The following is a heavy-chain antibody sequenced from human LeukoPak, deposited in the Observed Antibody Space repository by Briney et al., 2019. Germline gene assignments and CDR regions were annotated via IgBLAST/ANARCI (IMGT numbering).Heavy chain of an antibody. CDR1: GGSLSSGDYY. CDR3: ARDRTHIVVVPAAYYYYYMDV. Sequence: SETLSLTCTVSGGSLSSGDYYGSWVRQPAGKGLEWLGRIYTSGSTNYNPSLKSRVTMSVDTSKNQFSLKLSSVTAANTAVYYCARDRTHIVVVPAAYYYYYMDVWGKGTTVTVSS. V-gene: IGHV4-61*02. D-gene: IGHD2-2*01. CDR2: IYTSGST. J-gene: IGHJ6*03.